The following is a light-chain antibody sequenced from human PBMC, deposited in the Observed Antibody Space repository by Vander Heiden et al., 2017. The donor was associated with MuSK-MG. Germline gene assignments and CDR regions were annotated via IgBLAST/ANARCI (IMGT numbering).Light chain of an antibody. Sequence: SYELTQPPSVSVSPGQTARITCSGDALPKQYAYWYQQKPGQAPVVVLYKDSERPSGIPERFSGSSSGTTVTLTISGVQAEDEADYYCQSTDSSDTWVFGGGTKLTVL. CDR2: KDS. CDR3: QSTDSSDTWV. V-gene: IGLV3-25*03. CDR1: ALPKQY. J-gene: IGLJ3*02.